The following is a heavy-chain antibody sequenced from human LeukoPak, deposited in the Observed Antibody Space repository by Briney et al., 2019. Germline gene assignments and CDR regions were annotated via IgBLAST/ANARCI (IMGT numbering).Heavy chain of an antibody. J-gene: IGHJ5*02. CDR2: INHSGST. V-gene: IGHV4-34*01. CDR3: ARFAYTGDYVNS. CDR1: GGSFSGYY. D-gene: IGHD4-17*01. Sequence: SETQSLTCAVYGGSFSGYYWSWIRQPPGKGLEWIGEINHSGSTNYNPSLKSRVTISVDTSKNQFSLKLSSVTAADTAVYYCARFAYTGDYVNSWGQGTLVTVSS.